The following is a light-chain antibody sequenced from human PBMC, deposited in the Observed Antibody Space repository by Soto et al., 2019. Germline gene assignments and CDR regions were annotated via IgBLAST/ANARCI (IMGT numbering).Light chain of an antibody. CDR1: SSNIGNFY. CDR3: AAWDDSLSVPGV. CDR2: KNN. V-gene: IGLV1-47*01. Sequence: QSVLTQPPSASGTPGQRVTISCSGSSSNIGNFYVYWYQQLPGTAPKLLIYKNNQRPLGVPDRFSGSKSGTSASLAISGLRSEDEADYYCAAWDDSLSVPGVFGGGTQLTV. J-gene: IGLJ7*01.